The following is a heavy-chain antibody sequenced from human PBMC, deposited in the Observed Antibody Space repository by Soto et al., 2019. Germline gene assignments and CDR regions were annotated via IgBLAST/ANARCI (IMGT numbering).Heavy chain of an antibody. CDR2: IIPIFGTA. D-gene: IGHD3-9*01. V-gene: IGHV1-69*13. CDR1: GGTFGSYA. J-gene: IGHJ4*02. Sequence: SVKVSCKASGGTFGSYAISWVRQAPGRGLEWMGGIIPIFGTANYAQKFQGRVTITADESTSTAYMELSSLRSEDTAVYYCARAKDPYDILTGPLYYWGQGTLVTVSS. CDR3: ARAKDPYDILTGPLYY.